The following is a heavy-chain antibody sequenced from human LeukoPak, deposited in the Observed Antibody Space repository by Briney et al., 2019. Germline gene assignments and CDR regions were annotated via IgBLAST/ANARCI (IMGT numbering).Heavy chain of an antibody. J-gene: IGHJ3*02. CDR2: IYPGDSDN. CDR3: ARAMIVPDAFDI. D-gene: IGHD3-22*01. Sequence: GESLQISCQGSGYTFSTYWIAWVRQVPGKGLEWMGSIYPGDSDNRYSPSFQGQVTISADKSTSTAYLQWSSLKSEDTAVYYCARAMIVPDAFDIWGQGTMVTVSS. CDR1: GYTFSTYW. V-gene: IGHV5-51*01.